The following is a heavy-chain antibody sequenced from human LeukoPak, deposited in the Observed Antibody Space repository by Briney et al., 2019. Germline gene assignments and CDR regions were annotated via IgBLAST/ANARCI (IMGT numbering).Heavy chain of an antibody. V-gene: IGHV3-48*01. CDR2: ISSSSSTI. J-gene: IGHJ4*02. CDR3: AREPSAIPVVY. D-gene: IGHD2-2*01. CDR1: GFTFSSYS. Sequence: GGSLRLSFSASGFTFSSYSMTRVRQAPGKGLEWVSYISSSSSTIYYADSVKGRFTISRDNAKNSLYLQMNSLRAEDTAVYYCAREPSAIPVVYWGQGTLVTVSS.